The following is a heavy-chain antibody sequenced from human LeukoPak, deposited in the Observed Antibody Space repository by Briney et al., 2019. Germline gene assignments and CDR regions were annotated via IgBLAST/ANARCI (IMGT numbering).Heavy chain of an antibody. V-gene: IGHV1-24*01. CDR3: ATVRSDYRAFDI. J-gene: IGHJ3*02. CDR1: GYTLTELS. Sequence: ASVKVSCKVSGYTLTELSMHWVRQAPGKGLEWMGGFDPEDGETIYAQKFQGRVTMTEDTSTDTAYMELSSLRSEDTAVYYCATVRSDYRAFDIWGQGTMVTVSS. CDR2: FDPEDGET. D-gene: IGHD3-16*02.